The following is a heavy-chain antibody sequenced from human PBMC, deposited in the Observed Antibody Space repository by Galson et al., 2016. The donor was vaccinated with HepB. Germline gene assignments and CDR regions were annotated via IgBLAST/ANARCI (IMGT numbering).Heavy chain of an antibody. Sequence: ALRLSCAGSQLCVSTYGMRCVRQAPGRGLEWVALIWSARSNKYDEDSVKGRFTISRDNSKNTLYLQMNSLRVEDTAVYYCASCFNVVNGEIDYWGQGTKVTVSS. J-gene: IGHJ3*01. CDR3: ASCFNVVNGEIDY. CDR2: IWSARSNK. D-gene: IGHD4-17*01. CDR1: QLCVSTYG. V-gene: IGHV3-33*01.